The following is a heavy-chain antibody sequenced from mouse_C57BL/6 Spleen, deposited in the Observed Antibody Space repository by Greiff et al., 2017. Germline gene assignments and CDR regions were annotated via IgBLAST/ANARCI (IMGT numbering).Heavy chain of an antibody. Sequence: LQQPGAELVKPGASVKLSCKASGYTFTSSWMHWVKQRPGQGLEWIGMIHPNSGSTNSNEKFKSKATLTVDKSSSTAYMQLSSLTSEDSAVYYCARWEAFYYAMDYWGQGTSVTVSS. CDR1: GYTFTSSW. D-gene: IGHD3-2*02. CDR2: IHPNSGST. V-gene: IGHV1-64*01. J-gene: IGHJ4*01. CDR3: ARWEAFYYAMDY.